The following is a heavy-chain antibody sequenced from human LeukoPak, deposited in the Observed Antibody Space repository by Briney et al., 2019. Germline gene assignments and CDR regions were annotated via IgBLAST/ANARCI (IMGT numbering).Heavy chain of an antibody. CDR3: ARGETSGWSGGTLFDY. CDR1: GGSISSSSYY. J-gene: IGHJ4*02. V-gene: IGHV4-39*01. D-gene: IGHD6-19*01. Sequence: SETLSLTCTVSGGSISSSSYYWGWIRQPPGKGLEWIGSIYYSGSTYYNPSLKSRVTISVDTSKNQFSLKLSSVTAADTAVYYCARGETSGWSGGTLFDYWGQGTLVTVSS. CDR2: IYYSGST.